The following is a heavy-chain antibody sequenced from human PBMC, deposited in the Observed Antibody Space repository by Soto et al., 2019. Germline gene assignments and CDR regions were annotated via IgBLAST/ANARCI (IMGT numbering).Heavy chain of an antibody. J-gene: IGHJ6*02. Sequence: QLQLQESGPGLVKPSETLSLTCTVSGGSISSSSYYWGWIRQPPGKGLEWIGSIYYSGSTYYNPSLKSRVTISVDTSKNQFSLKLSSVTAADTAVYYCARYRGGNPVTRGMDVWGQGTTVTVSS. CDR3: ARYRGGNPVTRGMDV. CDR2: IYYSGST. CDR1: GGSISSSSYY. V-gene: IGHV4-39*01. D-gene: IGHD4-4*01.